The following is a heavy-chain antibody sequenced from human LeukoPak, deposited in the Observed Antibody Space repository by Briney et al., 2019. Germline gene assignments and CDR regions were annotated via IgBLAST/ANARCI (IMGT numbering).Heavy chain of an antibody. D-gene: IGHD3-10*01. J-gene: IGHJ4*02. CDR1: GYTFTGYY. Sequence: ASVKVSCKASGYTFTGYYMHWVRQAPGQGLEWMGRIIPVLDKTNYAQKFQGRVTITADKTTNTAYMDLSSLRSEDTAVYYCARAGQISTGAYFDYWGQGTLVTVSS. CDR3: ARAGQISTGAYFDY. V-gene: IGHV1-69*04. CDR2: IIPVLDKT.